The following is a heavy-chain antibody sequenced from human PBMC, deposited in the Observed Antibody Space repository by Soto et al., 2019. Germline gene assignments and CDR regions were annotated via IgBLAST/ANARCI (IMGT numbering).Heavy chain of an antibody. D-gene: IGHD3-10*01. CDR1: GGSISSSSYY. J-gene: IGHJ5*02. V-gene: IGHV4-39*01. CDR2: IYYSGST. Sequence: NPSETLSLTCTVSGGSISSSSYYWGWIRQPPGKGLEWIGSIYYSGSTYYNPSLKSRVTISVDTSKNQFSLKLSSVTAADTAVYYCARHLGITMVRGANWFDPWGQGTLVTVSS. CDR3: ARHLGITMVRGANWFDP.